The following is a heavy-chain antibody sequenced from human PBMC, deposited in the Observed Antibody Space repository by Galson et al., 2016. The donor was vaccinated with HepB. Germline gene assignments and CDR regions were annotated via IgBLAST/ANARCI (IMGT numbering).Heavy chain of an antibody. CDR1: GFSFSNYG. CDR2: ISYDGTNM. J-gene: IGHJ3*02. Sequence: SLRLSCAASGFSFSNYGMHWVRQAPGKGLEWVAVISYDGTNMNYADSVKGRFTISRDNSKNTLDLQMNSLKDEDTAVYYCTKAFLVVVSASPNAFDIWGQGTVVTASS. V-gene: IGHV3-30*18. CDR3: TKAFLVVVSASPNAFDI. D-gene: IGHD2-15*01.